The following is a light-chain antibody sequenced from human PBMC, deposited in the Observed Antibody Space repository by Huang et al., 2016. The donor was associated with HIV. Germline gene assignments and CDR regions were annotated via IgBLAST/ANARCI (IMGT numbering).Light chain of an antibody. CDR2: GAS. CDR1: QSINSD. Sequence: EIEMTQSPATLSVSPGERATLSCRASQSINSDLAWYQQKPGQAPRRLIYGASTRATGIPAKFNGTGSGTDFSLSISNLQSEDFAVYYCQQYNDWPPLTFGGGTKVEI. V-gene: IGKV3-15*01. J-gene: IGKJ4*01. CDR3: QQYNDWPPLT.